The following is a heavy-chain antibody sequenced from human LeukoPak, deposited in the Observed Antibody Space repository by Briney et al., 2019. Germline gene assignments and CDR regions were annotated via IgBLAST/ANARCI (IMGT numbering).Heavy chain of an antibody. CDR3: AKDRAAWFGELLNYFDY. CDR1: GFTFSSYG. J-gene: IGHJ4*02. CDR2: ISYDGSNK. Sequence: GGSLRLSCAASGFTFSSYGMHWVRQAPGKGLEWVAVISYDGSNKYYADSVKGRFTISRDNSKSTLYLQMNSLRAEDTAVYYCAKDRAAWFGELLNYFDYWGQGTLVTVSS. D-gene: IGHD3-10*01. V-gene: IGHV3-30*18.